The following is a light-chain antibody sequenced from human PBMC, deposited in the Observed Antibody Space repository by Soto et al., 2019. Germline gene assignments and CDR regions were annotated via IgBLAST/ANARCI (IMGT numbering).Light chain of an antibody. Sequence: RVMTQSPDTLSVSPGERATLSCRASETVRSNLAWYQQKPGQAPRLLIYDASTRATDVPARFTGSGSATDFTLTISSLQSEDFAVYYCQQYNNWPRTFGQGTKVDIK. J-gene: IGKJ1*01. CDR3: QQYNNWPRT. V-gene: IGKV3-15*01. CDR1: ETVRSN. CDR2: DAS.